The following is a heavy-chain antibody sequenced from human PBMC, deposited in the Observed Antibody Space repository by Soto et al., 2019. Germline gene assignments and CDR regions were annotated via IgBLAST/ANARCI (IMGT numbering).Heavy chain of an antibody. CDR1: GFTFSSYG. D-gene: IGHD1-26*01. Sequence: ESGGGVVQPGRSLRLSCAASGFTFSSYGMHWVRQAPGKGLEWVAVIWYDGSNKYYADSVKGRFTISRDNSKNTLYLQMNSLRAEDTAVYYCARFFDGGSYFDYCGQGTLVTVSS. CDR3: ARFFDGGSYFDY. J-gene: IGHJ4*02. CDR2: IWYDGSNK. V-gene: IGHV3-33*01.